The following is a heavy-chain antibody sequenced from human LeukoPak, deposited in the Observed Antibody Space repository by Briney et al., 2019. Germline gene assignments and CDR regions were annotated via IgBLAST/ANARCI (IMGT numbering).Heavy chain of an antibody. J-gene: IGHJ5*02. V-gene: IGHV1-2*02. CDR2: INPKSRGT. CDR3: PGLSSIAARPGWFDP. D-gene: IGHD6-6*01. Sequence: ASVEVSCKASANTFTDYYVHWVRQAPGQGLEWMGWINPKSRGTNYAQKFQGRVTMTRDTSISTVYMEVNRLTSDDTAMYYCPGLSSIAARPGWFDPWRQGTLVTVSS. CDR1: ANTFTDYY.